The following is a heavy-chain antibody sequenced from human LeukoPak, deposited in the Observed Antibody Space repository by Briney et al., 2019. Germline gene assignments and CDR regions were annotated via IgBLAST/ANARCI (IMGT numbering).Heavy chain of an antibody. J-gene: IGHJ4*02. CDR3: AKDQGITIFGVVIDYFDY. D-gene: IGHD3-3*01. CDR1: GFTFSSYG. CDR2: IRYDGSNK. Sequence: GGSLRLSCAASGFTFSSYGMHWVRQAPGKGLEWVAFIRYDGSNKYYADSVKGRFTISRDNSKNTLYLQMNSLRAEDTVVYYCAKDQGITIFGVVIDYFDYWGQGTLVTVSS. V-gene: IGHV3-30*02.